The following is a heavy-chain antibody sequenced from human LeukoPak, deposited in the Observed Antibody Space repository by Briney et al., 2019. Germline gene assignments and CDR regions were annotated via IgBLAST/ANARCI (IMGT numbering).Heavy chain of an antibody. CDR2: TNSDGSSI. CDR3: VRAAAASFDY. Sequence: GGSLRLSCAASGFTFSSYWMHWVRQAPGRGLVWVSRTNSDGSSISYADSVKGRFTISRDNAKNTLYLQMNRLRAEDTAVYYCVRAAAASFDYWGQGTLVTVSS. J-gene: IGHJ4*02. D-gene: IGHD6-13*01. CDR1: GFTFSSYW. V-gene: IGHV3-74*01.